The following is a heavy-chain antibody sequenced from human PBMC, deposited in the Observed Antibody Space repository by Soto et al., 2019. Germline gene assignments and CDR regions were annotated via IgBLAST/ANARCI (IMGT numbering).Heavy chain of an antibody. CDR3: ARDGCRGGDCYFDI. Sequence: ASVKVSCKASGYTFTGYYMHWVRQAPGQGLEWMGWINPNSGGTNYAQKFQGWVTMTRDTSISTAYMELSRLRSDDTAVYYCARDGCRGGDCYFDIWGQGTMVTVSS. D-gene: IGHD2-21*01. J-gene: IGHJ3*02. CDR1: GYTFTGYY. CDR2: INPNSGGT. V-gene: IGHV1-2*04.